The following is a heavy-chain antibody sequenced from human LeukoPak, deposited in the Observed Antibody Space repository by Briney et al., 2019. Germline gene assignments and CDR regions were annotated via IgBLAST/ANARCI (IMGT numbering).Heavy chain of an antibody. CDR2: ISYDGSNK. D-gene: IGHD2-21*02. V-gene: IGHV3-30-3*01. CDR1: GFTFSSYA. CDR3: AKGGSAYCGGDCYLFDY. Sequence: GGSLRLSCAASGFTFSSYAMHWVRQAPGKGLEWVAVISYDGSNKYYADSVKGRFTISRDNSKNTLYLQMNSLRAEDTAVYYCAKGGSAYCGGDCYLFDYWGQGTLVTVSS. J-gene: IGHJ4*02.